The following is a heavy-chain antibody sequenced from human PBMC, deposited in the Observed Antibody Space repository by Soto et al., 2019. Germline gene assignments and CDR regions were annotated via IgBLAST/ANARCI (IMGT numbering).Heavy chain of an antibody. V-gene: IGHV3-33*01. CDR1: GFTFSTYG. D-gene: IGHD6-13*01. Sequence: QVQLVESGGGVVQPGRSLRLSCGVSGFTFSTYGMHWVRQAPGKGLEWVAVIWYDGSIKYYADSVKGRFTISRDNSKNTLYLQMNSLRAEDTAVYYCARGPPYSSSWYWYFELWGRGTLVTVSS. CDR3: ARGPPYSSSWYWYFEL. J-gene: IGHJ2*01. CDR2: IWYDGSIK.